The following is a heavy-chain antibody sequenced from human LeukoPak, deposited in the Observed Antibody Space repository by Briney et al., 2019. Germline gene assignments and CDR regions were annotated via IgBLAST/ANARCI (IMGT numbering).Heavy chain of an antibody. CDR3: AVEAQVRGVIFDY. V-gene: IGHV1-46*01. Sequence: ASVKVSCKASGYTFTSYYMHWVRQAPGQGLEWMGIINPSGGSTSYAQKFQGRVTMTRDTSTSTVYMELSSLRSEDTAVYCCAVEAQVRGVIFDYWGQGTLVTVSS. CDR1: GYTFTSYY. J-gene: IGHJ4*02. CDR2: INPSGGST. D-gene: IGHD3-10*01.